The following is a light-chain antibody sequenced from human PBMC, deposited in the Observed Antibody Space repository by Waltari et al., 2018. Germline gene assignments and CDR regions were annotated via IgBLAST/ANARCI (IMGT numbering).Light chain of an antibody. CDR1: QDIKQS. Sequence: DIHMTQSTSSLSASVRDRVTITCQASQDIKQSLNWFHQKPGTAPEVLIFDASNSQTGAPSRFSGSGSGTDFTFTISSLQPEDMGTYYCQQYHSVPLTFGGGTTVEIK. CDR3: QQYHSVPLT. CDR2: DAS. J-gene: IGKJ4*01. V-gene: IGKV1-33*01.